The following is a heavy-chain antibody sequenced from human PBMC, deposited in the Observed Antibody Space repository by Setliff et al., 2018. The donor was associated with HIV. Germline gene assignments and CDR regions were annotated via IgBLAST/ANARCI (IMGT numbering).Heavy chain of an antibody. J-gene: IGHJ3*01. D-gene: IGHD1-26*01. CDR3: AKQGYSDSLYAFDV. Sequence: ASVTVSCKVSGYTLTELSIHWVRQAPGHGLELMGRIHPNTGSTNYLQEFQGRVTITRDTSMSTVYMALTGLTSDDTAVYYCAKQGYSDSLYAFDVWGQGTMVTVSS. CDR1: GYTLTELS. V-gene: IGHV1-2*06. CDR2: IHPNTGST.